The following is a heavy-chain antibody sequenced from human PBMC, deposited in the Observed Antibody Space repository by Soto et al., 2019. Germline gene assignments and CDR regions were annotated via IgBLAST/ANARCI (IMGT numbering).Heavy chain of an antibody. Sequence: GGSLRLSCAASGFTFSNAWMSWVRQAPGKGLEWVGRIKSKTDGGTTDYAAPVKGRFTISRDDSKNTLYLQMNSLKTEYTAVYYCTTGVYHYYYGMDVWGQGTTVTVSS. V-gene: IGHV3-15*01. CDR2: IKSKTDGGTT. CDR3: TTGVYHYYYGMDV. J-gene: IGHJ6*02. CDR1: GFTFSNAW.